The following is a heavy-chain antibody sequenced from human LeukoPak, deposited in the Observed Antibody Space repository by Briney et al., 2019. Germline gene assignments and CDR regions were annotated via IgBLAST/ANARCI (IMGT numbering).Heavy chain of an antibody. CDR2: ISSSSSTI. CDR3: AKDRVAVAGNYFDY. J-gene: IGHJ4*02. D-gene: IGHD6-19*01. Sequence: GGSLRLSCAASGFTFSSYSMNWVRQAPGKGLEWVSYISSSSSTIYYADSVKGRFTISRDNAKNSLYLQMNSLRAEDTAIYYCAKDRVAVAGNYFDYWGQGTLVTVSS. V-gene: IGHV3-48*01. CDR1: GFTFSSYS.